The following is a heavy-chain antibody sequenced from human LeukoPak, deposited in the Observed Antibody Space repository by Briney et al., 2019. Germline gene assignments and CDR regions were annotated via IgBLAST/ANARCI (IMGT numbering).Heavy chain of an antibody. Sequence: PGGSLRLSCAASGFTFSNYGMNWVRQAPGKGLEWISYISSSSSLIYYADSVKGRFTISRDNAKNSLYLRMNSLRDEDTAVYYCARGGDYGDVTDYWGQGTLVTVSS. D-gene: IGHD4-17*01. V-gene: IGHV3-48*02. CDR1: GFTFSNYG. CDR2: ISSSSSLI. CDR3: ARGGDYGDVTDY. J-gene: IGHJ4*02.